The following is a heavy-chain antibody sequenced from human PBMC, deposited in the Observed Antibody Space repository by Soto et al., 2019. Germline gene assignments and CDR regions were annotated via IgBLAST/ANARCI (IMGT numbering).Heavy chain of an antibody. J-gene: IGHJ6*03. V-gene: IGHV4-34*01. CDR1: GGSLSGYY. Sequence: QVQLQQWGAGLLKPSETLSLTCAVYGGSLSGYYWSWIRQPPGQGLELIGEINHSGSTNYNPSLKSRGNILLATSRHQLSLKLSSVPDADTAVYYSRVDPRRNLYCYMDVWGKGSTVTVSS. D-gene: IGHD2-15*01. CDR3: RVDPRRNLYCYMDV. CDR2: INHSGST.